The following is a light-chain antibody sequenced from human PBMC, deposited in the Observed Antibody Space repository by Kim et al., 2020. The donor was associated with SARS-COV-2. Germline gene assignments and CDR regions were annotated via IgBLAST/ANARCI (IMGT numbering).Light chain of an antibody. V-gene: IGLV3-19*01. CDR3: NSRDSSGNHAV. CDR2: GKN. CDR1: SLRSDY. J-gene: IGLJ7*01. Sequence: SSELTQDPAVSVALGQTVRITCQGDSLRSDYASWYQQKPGQAPVLVIYGKNNRPSGIPDRFSGSSSGNTASLTITGAQAEDEADYYCNSRDSSGNHAVFGGGTQLTVL.